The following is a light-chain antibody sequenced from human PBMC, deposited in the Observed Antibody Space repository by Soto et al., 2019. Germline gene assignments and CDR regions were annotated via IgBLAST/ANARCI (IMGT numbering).Light chain of an antibody. Sequence: DIQMTQSPSSVSASVGDRVTITCRARQGLRSWLAWYQQKPGKAPKLLISAASSLQSGVPSRFSGNGSGTDFTLIISSLQPEDFATYEGQQAYSFPITFGQGTRLEI. V-gene: IGKV1D-12*01. CDR2: AAS. CDR1: QGLRSW. J-gene: IGKJ5*01. CDR3: QQAYSFPIT.